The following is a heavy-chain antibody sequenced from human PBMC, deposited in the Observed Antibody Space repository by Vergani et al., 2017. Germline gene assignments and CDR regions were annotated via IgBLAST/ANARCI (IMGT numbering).Heavy chain of an antibody. CDR1: GFTVSSYW. V-gene: IGHV3-74*02. D-gene: IGHD3-3*01. CDR2: INSDGSST. CDR3: ASGGYYDFWSGYTAVDY. Sequence: EVQLVESGGGLIQPGGSLRLSCAASGFTVSSYWMHWVRQAPGKGLVWVSRINSDGSSTSYADSVKGRFTISRDNAKNTLYLQMNSLRAEDTAVYYCASGGYYDFWSGYTAVDYWGQGTLVTVSS. J-gene: IGHJ4*02.